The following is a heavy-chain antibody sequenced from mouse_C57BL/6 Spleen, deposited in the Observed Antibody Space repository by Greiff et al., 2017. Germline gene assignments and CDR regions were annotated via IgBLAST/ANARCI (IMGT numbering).Heavy chain of an antibody. J-gene: IGHJ2*01. D-gene: IGHD1-1*01. CDR2: ISSGSSTI. CDR3: ARAPLLQRSYYFDY. CDR1: GFTFSDYG. Sequence: EVQLVESGGGLVKPGGSLKLSCAASGFTFSDYGMHWVRQAPEKGLEWVAYISSGSSTIYYADTVKGRCTISIDNAKNTLFLQMTSLRSEDTAIYYCARAPLLQRSYYFDYWGQGTTLTVSS. V-gene: IGHV5-17*01.